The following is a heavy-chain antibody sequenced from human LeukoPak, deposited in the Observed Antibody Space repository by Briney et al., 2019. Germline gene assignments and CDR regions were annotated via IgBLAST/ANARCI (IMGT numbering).Heavy chain of an antibody. D-gene: IGHD1-26*01. CDR2: INSGGST. V-gene: IGHV3-66*01. CDR3: ARDHGGSYAD. CDR1: GVTVTSSH. Sequence: GGSLRLSCAASGVTVTSSHMSWVRQAPGKGLDCVSVINSGGSTHYADSVKGRFTISRDNSKNTVYLQRNSLRAEDTAVYYCARDHGGSYADWGQGTLVTVSS. J-gene: IGHJ4*02.